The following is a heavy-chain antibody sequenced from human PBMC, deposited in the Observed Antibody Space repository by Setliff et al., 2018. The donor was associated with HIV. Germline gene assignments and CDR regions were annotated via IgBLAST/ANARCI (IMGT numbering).Heavy chain of an antibody. V-gene: IGHV4-59*08. J-gene: IGHJ4*02. Sequence: SETLSLTCTVSGGSISSYYWSWIRQPPGKGLEWIGYIYYSGSTNYNPSLKSRVTISVDTSKNQFSLKLSSVTAADTAVYYCARGEFYCGTDRYWSSFDYWGQGILVTVSS. CDR1: GGSISSYY. CDR3: ARGEFYCGTDRYWSSFDY. D-gene: IGHD2-21*02. CDR2: IYYSGST.